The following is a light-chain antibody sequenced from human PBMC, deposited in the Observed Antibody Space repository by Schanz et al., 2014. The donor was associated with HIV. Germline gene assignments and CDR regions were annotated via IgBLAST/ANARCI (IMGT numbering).Light chain of an antibody. V-gene: IGKV3-15*01. J-gene: IGKJ1*01. CDR1: QSVSAN. CDR3: QQYDTWPRT. Sequence: EIVMTQSPATLSVSPGERATLSCRASQSVSANLAWYQHKPGQAPRLLIYGASTRATGIPARFSGSGSGTEFTLTISSLQSEDFAVYYCQQYDTWPRTFGHGTKVDIK. CDR2: GAS.